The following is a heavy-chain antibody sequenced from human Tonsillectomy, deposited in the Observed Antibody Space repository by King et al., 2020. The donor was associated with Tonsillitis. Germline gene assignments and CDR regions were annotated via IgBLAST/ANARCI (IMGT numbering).Heavy chain of an antibody. CDR1: GFTFSSHG. CDR3: AKDDTSGYYYVDY. J-gene: IGHJ4*02. D-gene: IGHD3-22*01. Sequence: VQLVESGGGVVQPGTSLRLSCAASGFTFSSHGMHWVRQAPGKGLEWVALIFYDGSNRYYAYSVKGRFTISRDDSKNTLYLQMNGLRVEDTAVYYCAKDDTSGYYYVDYWGQGTLVSVSS. V-gene: IGHV3-30*18. CDR2: IFYDGSNR.